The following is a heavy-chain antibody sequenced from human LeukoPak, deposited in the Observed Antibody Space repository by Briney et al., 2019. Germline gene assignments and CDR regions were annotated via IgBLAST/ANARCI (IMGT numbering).Heavy chain of an antibody. CDR3: ARGSYDSDAFDI. D-gene: IGHD3-3*01. Sequence: PSETLSLTCTVSGGSISTYSWSWIRQPPGKGLEWIGYIYYSGNTNYNPSLKSRVTISVDTSKNHFSLKLSSVTAADTAVYYCARGSYDSDAFDIWGQGTMVTVSS. J-gene: IGHJ3*02. CDR1: GGSISTYS. V-gene: IGHV4-59*01. CDR2: IYYSGNT.